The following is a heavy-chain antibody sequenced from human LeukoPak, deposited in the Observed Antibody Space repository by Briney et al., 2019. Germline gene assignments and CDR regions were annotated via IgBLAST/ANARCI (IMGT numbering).Heavy chain of an antibody. V-gene: IGHV1-46*01. J-gene: IGHJ4*02. D-gene: IGHD2-8*01. Sequence: ASVKVSCKASGYTFTSYDINWVRQATGQGLEWMGIINPSGGSTNYAQKFQGRVTMTRDTSTSTVYMELSSLRSEDTAVYYCAKGWDLMVYAIGIDYWGQGTLVTVSS. CDR3: AKGWDLMVYAIGIDY. CDR1: GYTFTSYD. CDR2: INPSGGST.